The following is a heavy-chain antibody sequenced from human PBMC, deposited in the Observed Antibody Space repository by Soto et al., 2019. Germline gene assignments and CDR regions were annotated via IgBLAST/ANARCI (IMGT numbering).Heavy chain of an antibody. CDR1: GGSIRRAGYY. V-gene: IGHV4-31*03. CDR3: ARDQCGSYGSLYYYGIDV. Sequence: SETLSPTCTVPGGSIRRAGYYWRWIGRHPGKALEWIGYIYYSVSTYDNTSLKSRVTISVDTSKNQFSLKLSSVTAADTAVYYCARDQCGSYGSLYYYGIDVCGQGTTVT. J-gene: IGHJ6*02. D-gene: IGHD5-18*01. CDR2: IYYSVST.